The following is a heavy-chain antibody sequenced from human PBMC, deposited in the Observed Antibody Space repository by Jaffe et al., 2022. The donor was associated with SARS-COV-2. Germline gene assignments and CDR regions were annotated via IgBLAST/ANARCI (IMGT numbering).Heavy chain of an antibody. D-gene: IGHD2-15*01. CDR3: ARAGGVVAANDYYYGMDV. CDR2: IYTSGST. J-gene: IGHJ6*02. CDR1: GGSISSGSYY. Sequence: QVQLQESGPGLVKPSQTLSLTCTVSGGSISSGSYYWSWIRQPAGKGLEWIGRIYTSGSTNYNPSLKSRVTISVDTSKNQFSLKLSSVTAADTAVYYCARAGGVVAANDYYYGMDVWGQGTTVTVSS. V-gene: IGHV4-61*02.